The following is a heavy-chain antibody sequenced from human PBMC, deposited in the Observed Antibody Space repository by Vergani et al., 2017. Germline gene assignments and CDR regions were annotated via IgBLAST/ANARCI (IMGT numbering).Heavy chain of an antibody. D-gene: IGHD3-10*01. CDR3: ASGKIWFGELGKDY. V-gene: IGHV3-7*01. CDR2: IKQDGSEK. J-gene: IGHJ4*02. CDR1: GFTFSSYW. Sequence: EVQLVESGGGLVKPGGSLRLSCAASGFTFSSYWMSWVRQAPGKGLEWVANIKQDGSEKYYVDSVKGRFTISRDNAKNSLYLQMNSLRAEDTAVYYCASGKIWFGELGKDYWGQGTTVTVSS.